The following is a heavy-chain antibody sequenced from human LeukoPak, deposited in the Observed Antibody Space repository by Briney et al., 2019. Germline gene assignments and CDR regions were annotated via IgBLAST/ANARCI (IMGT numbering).Heavy chain of an antibody. V-gene: IGHV4-59*01. CDR1: GGSISSYY. Sequence: SETLSLTCAVSGGSISSYYWSWIRQPPGKGLEWIGYIYYSGSTNYNPSLKSRVTISVDTSKNQFSLKLSSVTAADTAVYYCARGLVGAPSLWGQGTLVTVSS. CDR3: ARGLVGAPSL. J-gene: IGHJ4*02. CDR2: IYYSGST. D-gene: IGHD1-26*01.